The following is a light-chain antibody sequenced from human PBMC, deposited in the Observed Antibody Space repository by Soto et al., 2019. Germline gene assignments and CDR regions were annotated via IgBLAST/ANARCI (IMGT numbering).Light chain of an antibody. V-gene: IGKV1-39*01. Sequence: IQMTQSPSSLSASVGDRVTVTCRASQTIKKYLNWYQCKPGKAPKLLIYGASNLQRGVPSRFSGSGSGTDLTLTISRLETEDFATYYCHQIFSAPFTFGQGTGLE. CDR1: QTIKKY. CDR3: HQIFSAPFT. J-gene: IGKJ2*01. CDR2: GAS.